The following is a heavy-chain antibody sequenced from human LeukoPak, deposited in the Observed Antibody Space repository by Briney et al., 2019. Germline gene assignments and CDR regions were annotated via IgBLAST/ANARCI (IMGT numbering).Heavy chain of an antibody. CDR3: ARGGYSYNYSPRGMDV. V-gene: IGHV1-18*01. D-gene: IGHD5-18*01. Sequence: ASVKVSCKASGYTFTSYGISWVRQAPGQGLEWMGWISAYNGNTNYAQKLQGRVTMTTDTSTSTAYMELRSLRSDDTAVYYCARGGYSYNYSPRGMDVWGQGTTVTVSS. CDR2: ISAYNGNT. CDR1: GYTFTSYG. J-gene: IGHJ6*02.